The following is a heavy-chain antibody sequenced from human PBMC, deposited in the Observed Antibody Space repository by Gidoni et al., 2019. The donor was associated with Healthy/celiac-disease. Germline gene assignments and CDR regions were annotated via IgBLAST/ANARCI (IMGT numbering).Heavy chain of an antibody. CDR3: ARQTGGYYYGMDV. Sequence: EVQLVQSGAEVKTPGESRKISCKGDQYSFINQWTGRVRQMPGKGLEWMGIIYPGDADTRYSPSFQGQVTISADKSSNTAYLQWSSLKASDTAIYYCARQTGGYYYGMDVWGQGTTVIVSS. CDR1: QYSFINQW. CDR2: IYPGDADT. J-gene: IGHJ6*02. V-gene: IGHV5-51*01.